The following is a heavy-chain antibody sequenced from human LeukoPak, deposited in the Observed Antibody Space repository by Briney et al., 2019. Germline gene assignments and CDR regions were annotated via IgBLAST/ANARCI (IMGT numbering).Heavy chain of an antibody. CDR3: ARDLVVGAGDGY. CDR2: INPSGGST. J-gene: IGHJ4*02. V-gene: IGHV1-46*01. D-gene: IGHD1-26*01. Sequence: ASVKVSCKASGYTFTSYGISWVRQAPGQGLEWMGIINPSGGSTTYAQKFRGRLTMTRDMSTSTVYMELSSLRSEDTAVYYCARDLVVGAGDGYWGQGTLVTVSS. CDR1: GYTFTSYG.